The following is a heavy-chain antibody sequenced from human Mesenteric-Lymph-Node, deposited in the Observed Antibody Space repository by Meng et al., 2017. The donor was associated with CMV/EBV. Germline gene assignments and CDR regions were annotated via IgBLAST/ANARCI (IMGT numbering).Heavy chain of an antibody. CDR1: GSTFSSYG. CDR2: ISSSSSYI. D-gene: IGHD3-3*01. J-gene: IGHJ6*02. Sequence: GESLKISCAASGSTFSSYGVNWVRQAPGQGLEWVSSISSSSSYIYYADSVKGRFTISRDNAKNSLYLQMNSLRAEDTAVYYCARGTIFGVVIPYYYYGMDVWGQGTTVTVSS. V-gene: IGHV3-21*01. CDR3: ARGTIFGVVIPYYYYGMDV.